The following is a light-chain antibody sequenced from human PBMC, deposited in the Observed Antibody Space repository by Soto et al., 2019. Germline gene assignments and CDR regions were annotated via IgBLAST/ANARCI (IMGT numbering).Light chain of an antibody. CDR2: SNN. J-gene: IGLJ2*01. Sequence: QAVVTQPSSASGAPGQRVTISCSGSSSNIGSNFVYWYQQFPGTAPRLLIYSNNERPSGVPDRFSGSKSGTSASLAISGLRSDDEADYYCAAWDDSPSGHVIFGGGTKVTVL. V-gene: IGLV1-47*02. CDR3: AAWDDSPSGHVI. CDR1: SSNIGSNF.